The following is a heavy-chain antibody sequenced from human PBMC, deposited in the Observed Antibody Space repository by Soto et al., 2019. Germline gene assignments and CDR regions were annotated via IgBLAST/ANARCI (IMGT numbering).Heavy chain of an antibody. Sequence: GGSLRLSCAASGFTFSRLTMHWVRQAPGKGLEWVAAISFDGSSKYYADSVKGRFTISRDNSENTVYLQMNSLRAEDTAVYFCAVQWVYWGQGTLVTVSS. CDR1: GFTFSRLT. V-gene: IGHV3-30-3*01. J-gene: IGHJ4*02. D-gene: IGHD2-8*01. CDR3: AVQWVY. CDR2: ISFDGSSK.